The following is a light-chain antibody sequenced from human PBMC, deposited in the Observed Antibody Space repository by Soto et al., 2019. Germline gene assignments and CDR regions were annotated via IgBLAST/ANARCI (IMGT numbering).Light chain of an antibody. CDR1: QSVSSY. Sequence: EIVLTQSPATLSLSPGARATLSCRASQSVSSYLAWYQQKPGQAPRLLIYDATDRATAIPGRFSGSGSGAAFSITISSLEPEDFAVYYCHQQNNGTPITFGQGTRLEIK. J-gene: IGKJ5*01. CDR2: DAT. V-gene: IGKV3-11*01. CDR3: HQQNNGTPIT.